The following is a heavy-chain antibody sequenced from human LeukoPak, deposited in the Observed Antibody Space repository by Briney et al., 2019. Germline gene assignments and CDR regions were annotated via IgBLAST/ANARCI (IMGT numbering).Heavy chain of an antibody. Sequence: GGSLRLSCAASGFTFSSYAMSWVRQAPGKGLEWVSAISGSGGSTYYADSVKGRFTISRDNSKNTLYLQMNSLRAEDTAVYYCAKVSHCYDSSGFHDAFDIWGQGTMVTVSS. CDR1: GFTFSSYA. D-gene: IGHD3-22*01. CDR2: ISGSGGST. V-gene: IGHV3-23*01. J-gene: IGHJ3*02. CDR3: AKVSHCYDSSGFHDAFDI.